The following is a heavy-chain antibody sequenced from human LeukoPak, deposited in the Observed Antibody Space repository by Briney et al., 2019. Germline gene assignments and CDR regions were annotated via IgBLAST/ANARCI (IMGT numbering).Heavy chain of an antibody. CDR3: ARYYGSGSYHKGTFFDY. D-gene: IGHD3-10*01. CDR1: GGSISSGAYY. J-gene: IGHJ4*02. V-gene: IGHV4-61*08. CDR2: IYYSGST. Sequence: PSETLSLTCTVSGGSISSGAYYWSWIRQHPGKGLEWIGYIYYSGSTNYNPSLKSRVTISVDTSKNQFSLKLSSVTAADTAVYYCARYYGSGSYHKGTFFDYWGQGTLVTVSS.